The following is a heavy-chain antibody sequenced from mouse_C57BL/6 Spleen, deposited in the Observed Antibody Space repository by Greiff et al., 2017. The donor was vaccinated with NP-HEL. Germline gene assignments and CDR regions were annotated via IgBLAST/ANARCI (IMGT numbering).Heavy chain of an antibody. Sequence: QVQLKQPGTELVKPGASVKLSCKASGYTFTSYWMHWVKQRPGQGLEWIGNINPSNGGTNYNEKFKSKATLTVDKSSSTAYMQLSSLTSEDSAVYYWARGGLLYAMDYWGQGTSVTVSS. CDR2: INPSNGGT. V-gene: IGHV1-53*01. J-gene: IGHJ4*01. CDR1: GYTFTSYW. D-gene: IGHD3-1*01. CDR3: ARGGLLYAMDY.